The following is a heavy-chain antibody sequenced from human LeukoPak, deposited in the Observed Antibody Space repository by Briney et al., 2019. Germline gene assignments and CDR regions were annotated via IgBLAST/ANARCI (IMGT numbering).Heavy chain of an antibody. CDR1: GFTFSSYA. J-gene: IGHJ4*02. D-gene: IGHD3-16*02. V-gene: IGHV3-23*01. CDR3: AKGTRLGELSSLDY. Sequence: GGSLRLSCAASGFTFSSYAMSWVRQAPGKGQEWVSGISGYGGSTHYADSVRGRFTISRDNSKNTLFLQMNSLRAEDTAVYYCAKGTRLGELSSLDYWGQGTLVTVSS. CDR2: ISGYGGST.